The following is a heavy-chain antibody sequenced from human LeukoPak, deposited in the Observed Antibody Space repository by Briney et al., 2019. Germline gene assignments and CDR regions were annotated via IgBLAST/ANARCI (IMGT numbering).Heavy chain of an antibody. CDR2: IYSGGST. Sequence: PGGSLRLSCAASGFTVSSNYVSWVRQAPGKGLEWGSFIYSGGSTYYADSVKGRFTNHSDNSKNTLYLQMTSLKDEDTAVYYCARQYGDYGGAFDYWGQGTLVTVSS. V-gene: IGHV3-66*04. CDR3: ARQYGDYGGAFDY. D-gene: IGHD4-17*01. CDR1: GFTVSSNY. J-gene: IGHJ4*02.